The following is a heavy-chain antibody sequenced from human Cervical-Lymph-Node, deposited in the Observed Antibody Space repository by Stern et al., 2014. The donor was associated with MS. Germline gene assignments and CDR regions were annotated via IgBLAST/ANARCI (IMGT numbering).Heavy chain of an antibody. V-gene: IGHV1-69*01. CDR1: GGTFSRYA. J-gene: IGHJ6*02. CDR3: ATSAGELTPEAV. CDR2: IIPMFGTA. Sequence: QMQLVQSGAEVKKPGSSVRVSCKASGGTFSRYAISWVRQAPGQGLEWMGGIIPMFGTANYAQKFQGRVTITADASTSTAYMEVSSLISEDTAVYYCATSAGELTPEAVWGQGTTVTVFS. D-gene: IGHD1-26*01.